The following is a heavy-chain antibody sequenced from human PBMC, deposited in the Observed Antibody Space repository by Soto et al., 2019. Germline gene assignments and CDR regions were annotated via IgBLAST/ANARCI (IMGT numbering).Heavy chain of an antibody. CDR3: XXXXXXXXXXXXXXXXXXXXXXXYYGMDV. V-gene: IGHV1-69*01. Sequence: QVQLVQSGAEVKKPGSSVKVSCKASGGTFSSYAISWVRQAPXXXXXXXXGXIPIFGTANYAQKFQGRVTITADESTSTAYMELSSLRSXXXAXXXXXXXXXXXXXXXXXXXXXXXXXXXYYGMDVWGQGTTVTVSS. CDR2: XIPIFGTA. CDR1: GGTFSSYA. J-gene: IGHJ6*02.